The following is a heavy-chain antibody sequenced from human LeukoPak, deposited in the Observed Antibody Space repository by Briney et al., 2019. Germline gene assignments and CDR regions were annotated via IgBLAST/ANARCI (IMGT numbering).Heavy chain of an antibody. CDR3: ARDKYGDYAFDY. CDR2: ISSGSGTI. D-gene: IGHD4-17*01. J-gene: IGHJ4*02. V-gene: IGHV3-48*02. CDR1: GFTFSTYS. Sequence: PGGSLRLSCAASGFTFSTYSMNWVRQAPGKGLGWVSYISSGSGTIYYADSVKGRFTISRDNAENSLYLQMNSLRDEDTAVYYCARDKYGDYAFDYWGQGTLVTVSS.